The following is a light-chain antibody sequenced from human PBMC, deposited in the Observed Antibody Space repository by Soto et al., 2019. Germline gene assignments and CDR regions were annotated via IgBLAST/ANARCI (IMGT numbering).Light chain of an antibody. CDR1: TYNIGNNY. J-gene: IGLJ2*01. Sequence: QSVLTEPPSVSAAPGQKVTISCSGSTYNIGNNYVSWYQQLPGTAPKLLIYDSNKRTSGIPDLFCGSKSGTSATRGITGLQTGDDADYYCGTWDSSLSAVVFAGGTNLTVL. CDR3: GTWDSSLSAVV. V-gene: IGLV1-51*01. CDR2: DSN.